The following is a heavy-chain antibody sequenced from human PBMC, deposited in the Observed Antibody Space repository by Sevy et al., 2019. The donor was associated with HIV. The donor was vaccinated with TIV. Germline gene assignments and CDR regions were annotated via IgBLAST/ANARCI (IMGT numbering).Heavy chain of an antibody. J-gene: IGHJ3*02. V-gene: IGHV4-39*01. CDR1: GGSISSSSYY. CDR3: ACPWATYYYDSSGYYAFDI. D-gene: IGHD3-22*01. Sequence: SETLSLTCTVSGGSISSSSYYWGWIRQPPGKGLEWIGSIYYSGSTYYNPSLKSRVTISVDTSKNQFSLKLSSVTAADTAVYYCACPWATYYYDSSGYYAFDIWGQGTMVTVSS. CDR2: IYYSGST.